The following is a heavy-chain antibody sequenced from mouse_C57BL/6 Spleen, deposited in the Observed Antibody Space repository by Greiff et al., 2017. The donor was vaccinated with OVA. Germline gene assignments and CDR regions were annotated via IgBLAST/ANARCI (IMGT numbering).Heavy chain of an antibody. CDR1: GYTFTSYW. D-gene: IGHD2-4*01. CDR2: IHPNSGST. V-gene: IGHV1-64*01. CDR3: ASFYDYAAY. Sequence: QVQLKQSGAELVKPGASVKLSCKASGYTFTSYWMHWVKQRPGQGLEWIGMIHPNSGSTNYNEKFKSKATLTVDKSSRTAYMQLSSLTSEDSAVYYCASFYDYAAYWGQGTLVTVSA. J-gene: IGHJ3*01.